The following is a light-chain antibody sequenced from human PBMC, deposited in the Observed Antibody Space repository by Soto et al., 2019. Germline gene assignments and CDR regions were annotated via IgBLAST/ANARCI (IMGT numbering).Light chain of an antibody. V-gene: IGKV3-15*01. J-gene: IGKJ4*01. Sequence: EIVMTQSPATLSVSPGEKATLSCRASQTVSNNLAWYQQKPGQSPRLLIYFASTRATGIPARFSGSGSGPEFTLTISTRQSEDFAVYYCQPYNIWPLTFGGGTKVETK. CDR3: QPYNIWPLT. CDR1: QTVSNN. CDR2: FAS.